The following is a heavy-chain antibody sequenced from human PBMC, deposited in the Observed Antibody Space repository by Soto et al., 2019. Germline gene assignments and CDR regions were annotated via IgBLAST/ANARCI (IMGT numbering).Heavy chain of an antibody. Sequence: SETLSLTCAVYGGSFSGYYWSWIRQPPGKGLEWIGEINHSGSTNYNPSLKSRVTISVDTSKNQFSLKLSSVTAADTAVYYCARGLGSGSYTRVYYYSYGMDVWGQGITVTVSS. CDR2: INHSGST. V-gene: IGHV4-34*01. D-gene: IGHD3-10*02. CDR3: ARGLGSGSYTRVYYYSYGMDV. J-gene: IGHJ6*02. CDR1: GGSFSGYY.